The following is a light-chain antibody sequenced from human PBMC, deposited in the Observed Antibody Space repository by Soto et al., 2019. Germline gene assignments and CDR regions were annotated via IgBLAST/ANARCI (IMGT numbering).Light chain of an antibody. Sequence: EIVMTQSPATLSVSPGERATLSCRASQSVSRNLAWYQQKPCQAPRLLIYAASTRATGIPARFSGSGSGTELNLTISRLQSEDFAVYYCQQYNNWPYTFGQGTKLEIK. J-gene: IGKJ2*01. V-gene: IGKV3-15*01. CDR3: QQYNNWPYT. CDR1: QSVSRN. CDR2: AAS.